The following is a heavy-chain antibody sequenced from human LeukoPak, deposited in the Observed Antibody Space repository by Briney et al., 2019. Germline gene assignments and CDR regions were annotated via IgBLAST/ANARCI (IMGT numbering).Heavy chain of an antibody. D-gene: IGHD3-10*01. Sequence: SETLSLTCAVYGGSFSGYYWSWIRQPPGKGLEWIGEINHSGSTNYNPSLKSRVIISVDTSKNQFSLKLSSLTAADTAVYYCARRYYGSGSYYQYWGQGTLVTVSS. CDR3: ARRYYGSGSYYQY. CDR2: INHSGST. J-gene: IGHJ4*02. CDR1: GGSFSGYY. V-gene: IGHV4-34*01.